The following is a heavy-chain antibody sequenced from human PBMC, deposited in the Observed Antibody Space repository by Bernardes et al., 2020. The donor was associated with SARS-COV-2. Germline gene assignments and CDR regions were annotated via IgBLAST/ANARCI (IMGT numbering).Heavy chain of an antibody. CDR2: IYPEDSDA. D-gene: IGHD6-13*01. Sequence: SLKISCKGSGYGFTNYWIGWVRQMSGKGLEWMGIIYPEDSDARYSPSFHGQVTISADKSIDTVYLEWSSLKPSDSATYFCARRGGRDQEGGSSWYRDWFFDLWGGGTLVTVSS. J-gene: IGHJ2*01. V-gene: IGHV5-51*01. CDR1: GYGFTNYW. CDR3: ARRGGRDQEGGSSWYRDWFFDL.